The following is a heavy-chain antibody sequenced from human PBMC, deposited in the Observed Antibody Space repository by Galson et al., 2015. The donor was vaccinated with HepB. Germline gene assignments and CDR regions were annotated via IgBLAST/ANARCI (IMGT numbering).Heavy chain of an antibody. J-gene: IGHJ4*02. D-gene: IGHD5-18*01. CDR3: ARGSYALGGVQ. CDR2: IKSSSSII. V-gene: IGHV3-48*02. CDR1: GFTFSTYN. Sequence: SLRLSCAASGFASGFTFSTYNMHWVRQAPGKGLEWVAYIKSSSSIIHYADSVKGRFIISRDDAKSSLHLEMHSLRDEDTAVYYCARGSYALGGVQWGQGTLVTVAS.